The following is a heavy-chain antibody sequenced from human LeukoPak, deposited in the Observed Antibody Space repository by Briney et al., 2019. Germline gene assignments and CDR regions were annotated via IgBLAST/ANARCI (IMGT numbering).Heavy chain of an antibody. Sequence: GGSLKLSCAASGFTFSSYAMSWVRQAPGKGLEWVSAISGSGGSTYYADSVKGRFTISRDNSKNTLYLQMNSLRAEDTAVYYCAILTILGNAFDIWGQGTMVTVSS. CDR1: GFTFSSYA. CDR3: AILTILGNAFDI. D-gene: IGHD3-9*01. CDR2: ISGSGGST. J-gene: IGHJ3*02. V-gene: IGHV3-23*01.